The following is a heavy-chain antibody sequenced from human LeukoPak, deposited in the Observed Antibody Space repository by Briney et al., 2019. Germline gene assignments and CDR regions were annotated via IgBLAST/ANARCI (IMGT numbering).Heavy chain of an antibody. CDR3: AKGRGEDSSWYYFDY. Sequence: GGSLRLSCAASGFTFSSYAMSWVRQAPGKGLEWVSAISGSGGSTYYADSVKGRFTISRDNSKNTLYLQMNSLRAEDTAVYYCAKGRGEDSSWYYFDYWGQGTLVTASS. D-gene: IGHD6-13*01. CDR2: ISGSGGST. J-gene: IGHJ4*02. CDR1: GFTFSSYA. V-gene: IGHV3-23*01.